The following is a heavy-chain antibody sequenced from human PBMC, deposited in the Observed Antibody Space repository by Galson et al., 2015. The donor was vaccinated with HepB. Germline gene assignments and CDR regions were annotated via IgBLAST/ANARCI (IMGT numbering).Heavy chain of an antibody. CDR2: ISPHNGNT. J-gene: IGHJ6*02. Sequence: SVKVSCKAAGYTFSSYGITWVRQAPGQGLQWMGRISPHNGNTNYAQELQGRVTMTTDTSTSTAYMELRSLRSDDTAVYYCARAVAAGDYYYGMDVWGQGTTVTVSS. CDR1: GYTFSSYG. D-gene: IGHD6-13*01. CDR3: ARAVAAGDYYYGMDV. V-gene: IGHV1-18*04.